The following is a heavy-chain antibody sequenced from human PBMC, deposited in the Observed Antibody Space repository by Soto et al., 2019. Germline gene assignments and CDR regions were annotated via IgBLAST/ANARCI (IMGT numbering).Heavy chain of an antibody. Sequence: ASVKVSCKASGYTFTSHGITWVRQAPGQGLEWMGWISAYKGRTDYAQRVQGRVTMTTDTSTSTAYMELRSLRSDDTAVYYCARGVINDALDIWGQGTMVTVSS. V-gene: IGHV1-18*01. CDR3: ARGVINDALDI. CDR1: GYTFTSHG. CDR2: ISAYKGRT. D-gene: IGHD3-10*01. J-gene: IGHJ3*02.